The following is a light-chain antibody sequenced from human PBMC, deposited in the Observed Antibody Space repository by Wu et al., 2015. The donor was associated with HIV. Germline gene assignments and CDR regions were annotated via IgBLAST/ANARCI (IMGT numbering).Light chain of an antibody. CDR2: SAS. Sequence: EIVLTQSPGTLSLSPGERATLSCRASQSVSSSYLAWYQQKPGQAPRLLIYSASSRATGIPDRFSGSGSGTDFTLTISRLEPEDFAVYYCQQYGGSRTFGQGTKAGDQT. CDR3: QQYGGSRT. V-gene: IGKV3-20*01. J-gene: IGKJ2*01. CDR1: QSVSSSY.